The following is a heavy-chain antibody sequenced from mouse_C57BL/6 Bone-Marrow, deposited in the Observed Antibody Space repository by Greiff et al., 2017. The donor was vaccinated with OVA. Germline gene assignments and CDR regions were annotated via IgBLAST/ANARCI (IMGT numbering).Heavy chain of an antibody. CDR2: ISSGSSTI. CDR1: GFTFSDYG. D-gene: IGHD2-5*01. V-gene: IGHV5-17*01. Sequence: DVKLVESGGGLVKPGGSLKLPCAASGFTFSDYGMHWVRQAPEKGLEWVAYISSGSSTIYYADTVKGRFTISRDNAKNTLFLQMTSLRSEDTAMYYCANIVKFAYWGQGTLVTVSA. J-gene: IGHJ3*01. CDR3: ANIVKFAY.